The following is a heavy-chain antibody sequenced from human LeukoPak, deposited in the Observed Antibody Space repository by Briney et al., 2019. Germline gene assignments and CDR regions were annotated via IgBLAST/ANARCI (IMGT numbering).Heavy chain of an antibody. CDR3: ARDLHYYDSRAYYVAY. V-gene: IGHV1-69*04. D-gene: IGHD3-22*01. CDR2: IIPILGIP. CDR1: GGTFSSYA. Sequence: GASVKVSCKASGGTFSSYAISWVRQAPGQGLEWMGRIIPILGIPNYAQKFQGRVTFIADKSTSTAYMELSSLRSENTAVYYCARDLHYYDSRAYYVAYWGQGTLVTVSS. J-gene: IGHJ4*02.